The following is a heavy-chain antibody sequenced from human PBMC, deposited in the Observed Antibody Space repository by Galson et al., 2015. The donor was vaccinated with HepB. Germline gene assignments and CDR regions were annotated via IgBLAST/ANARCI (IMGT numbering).Heavy chain of an antibody. J-gene: IGHJ6*02. CDR1: GFTFSSYG. Sequence: SLRLSCAASGFTFSSYGMHWVRQAPGKGLEWVAVIWYDGSNKYYADSVKGRFTISRDNSKNTLYLQMNSLRAEDTAVYYCARGGYYDFWSGYYDYYYYGMDVWGQGTTVTVSS. CDR3: ARGGYYDFWSGYYDYYYYGMDV. D-gene: IGHD3-3*01. CDR2: IWYDGSNK. V-gene: IGHV3-33*01.